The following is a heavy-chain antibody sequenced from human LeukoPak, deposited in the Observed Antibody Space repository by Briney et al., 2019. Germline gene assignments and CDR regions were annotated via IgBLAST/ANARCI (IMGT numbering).Heavy chain of an antibody. J-gene: IGHJ6*03. CDR3: ARDAGAGPIYYYCMDV. Sequence: GGSLRLSCAASGFTFSDYYMSWIRQAPGKGLEWVSYISSSGSSIYYADSVKGRFTISRDNAKNSLYLQMNSLRAEDTAVYYCARDAGAGPIYYYCMDVWGKGTTVTVSS. CDR1: GFTFSDYY. V-gene: IGHV3-11*04. CDR2: ISSSGSSI. D-gene: IGHD1-26*01.